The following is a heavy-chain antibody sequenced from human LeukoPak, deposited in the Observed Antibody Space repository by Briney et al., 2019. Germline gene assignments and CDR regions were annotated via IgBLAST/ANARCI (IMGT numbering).Heavy chain of an antibody. Sequence: GGSLRLSCAASGFTFSSYSMNWVRQAPGKGLEWVSSITSSSSYIYYADSVKGRFTISRDNAKNSLSLQMNSLRAEDTAVYYCARPLMYYYGSETYFWFDPWGQGTLVTVSS. J-gene: IGHJ5*02. D-gene: IGHD3-10*01. CDR3: ARPLMYYYGSETYFWFDP. CDR1: GFTFSSYS. V-gene: IGHV3-21*01. CDR2: ITSSSSYI.